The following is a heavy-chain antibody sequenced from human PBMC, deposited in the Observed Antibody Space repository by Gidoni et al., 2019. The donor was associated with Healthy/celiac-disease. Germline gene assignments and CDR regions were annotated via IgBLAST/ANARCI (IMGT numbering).Heavy chain of an antibody. Sequence: VQLVQSGAEVKKPGASVKVSFKASGYTFTRYYMHCVRQSPGQGLEWMGIINPSGGSTSYAQKFQGRVTMTRDTSTSTVYMELSSLRSEDTAVYYCARDPMVRGVNDYGMDVWGQGTTVTVSS. D-gene: IGHD3-10*01. CDR1: GYTFTRYY. V-gene: IGHV1-46*01. CDR2: INPSGGST. J-gene: IGHJ6*02. CDR3: ARDPMVRGVNDYGMDV.